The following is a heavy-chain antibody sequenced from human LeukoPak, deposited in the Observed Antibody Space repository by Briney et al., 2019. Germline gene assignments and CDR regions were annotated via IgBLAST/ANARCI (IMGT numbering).Heavy chain of an antibody. Sequence: ASVKVSCKASGGTFSSYAISWVRQAPGQGLEWMGGIIPIFGTANYAQKFQGRVTITTDESTSTAYMELSSLRSEDTAVYYCARGSIFGVVIDHFDYWGQGTLVTVSS. J-gene: IGHJ4*02. D-gene: IGHD3-3*01. CDR2: IIPIFGTA. CDR3: ARGSIFGVVIDHFDY. V-gene: IGHV1-69*05. CDR1: GGTFSSYA.